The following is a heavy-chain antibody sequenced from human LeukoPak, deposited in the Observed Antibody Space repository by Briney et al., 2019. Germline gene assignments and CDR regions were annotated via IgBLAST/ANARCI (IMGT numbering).Heavy chain of an antibody. V-gene: IGHV3-30*04. D-gene: IGHD3-22*01. J-gene: IGHJ6*03. CDR2: ISYDGSNK. CDR1: GFTFSSYA. Sequence: GRSLRLSCAASGFTFSSYAMHWVRQAPGKGLEWVAVISYDGSNKYYADSVKGRFTISRDNSKNTLYLQMNSLRAEDTAVYYCARDGRSGYQYYYYYYYMDVWGKGTTVTVSS. CDR3: ARDGRSGYQYYYYYYYMDV.